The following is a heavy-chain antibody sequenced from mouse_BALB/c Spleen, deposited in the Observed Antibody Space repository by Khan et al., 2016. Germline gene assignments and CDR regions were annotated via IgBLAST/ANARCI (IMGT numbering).Heavy chain of an antibody. Sequence: VQLQQSGTVLARPGASVKMSCKASGYTFSSYWMHWVKQRPGQGLEWIGVIYPGNSDATYNQKFKGKAELTAVTSTSTAYMELSSLTNEDSAVYYCTSVDTTGYAWFAYWGQGTLVTVSA. CDR2: IYPGNSDA. CDR1: GYTFSSYW. V-gene: IGHV1-5*01. J-gene: IGHJ3*01. D-gene: IGHD3-2*01. CDR3: TSVDTTGYAWFAY.